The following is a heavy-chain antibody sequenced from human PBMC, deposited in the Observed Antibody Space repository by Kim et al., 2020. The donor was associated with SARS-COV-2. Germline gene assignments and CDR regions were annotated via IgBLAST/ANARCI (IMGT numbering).Heavy chain of an antibody. Sequence: YAQKFQGRVTMTRNTSISTAYMELSSLRSEDTAVYYCARGVTMVRGSINYWGQGTLVTVSS. D-gene: IGHD3-10*01. V-gene: IGHV1-8*01. CDR3: ARGVTMVRGSINY. J-gene: IGHJ4*02.